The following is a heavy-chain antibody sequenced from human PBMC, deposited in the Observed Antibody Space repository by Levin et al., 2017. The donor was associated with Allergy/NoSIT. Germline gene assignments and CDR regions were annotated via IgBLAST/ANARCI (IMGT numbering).Heavy chain of an antibody. CDR2: IRRKAYGGIT. V-gene: IGHV3-49*04. J-gene: IGHJ4*02. CDR3: TREGSGRYYFDY. D-gene: IGHD3-3*01. CDR1: GFTFVDYG. Sequence: HPGGSLRLSCTASGFTFVDYGMNWVRQAPGKGLEWISFIRRKAYGGITEYAASVKGRFTISRDDSKSIAYLQMNSLKTEDTAVYYCTREGSGRYYFDYWGQGTLVTVSS.